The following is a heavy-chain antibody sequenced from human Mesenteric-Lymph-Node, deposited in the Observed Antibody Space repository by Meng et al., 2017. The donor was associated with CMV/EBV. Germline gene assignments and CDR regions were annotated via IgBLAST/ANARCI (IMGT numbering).Heavy chain of an antibody. D-gene: IGHD2/OR15-2a*01. V-gene: IGHV3-20*01. CDR1: GFTFDDYG. CDR3: ARSQGDSFYYFDY. Sequence: GESLKISCAASGFTFDDYGMSWVRQAPGKGLEWVSGINWNGGSTGYADSVKGRFTISRDNVKNSLYLQMNSLRAEDTALYHCARSQGDSFYYFDYWGQGTLVTVSS. CDR2: INWNGGST. J-gene: IGHJ4*02.